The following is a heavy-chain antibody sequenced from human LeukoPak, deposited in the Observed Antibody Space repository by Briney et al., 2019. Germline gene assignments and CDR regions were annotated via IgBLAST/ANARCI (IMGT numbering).Heavy chain of an antibody. D-gene: IGHD1-26*01. CDR3: ARHGSYHLNFDY. CDR1: GGSMTSYY. V-gene: IGHV4-59*08. J-gene: IGHJ4*02. CDR2: NYYSGST. Sequence: SETLSLTCTVSGGSMTSYYWSWIRQPPGNGLAWIGYNYYSGSTNYNPSLKSRVTISVDTSKNQFTLRLSSVTASDTAVYYCARHGSYHLNFDYWGQGTLVTVSS.